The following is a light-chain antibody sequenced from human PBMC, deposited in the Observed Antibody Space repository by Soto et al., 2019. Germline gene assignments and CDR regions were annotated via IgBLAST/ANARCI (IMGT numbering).Light chain of an antibody. CDR1: HFISNY. CDR3: QHYNSYSEA. V-gene: IGKV1-5*03. J-gene: IGKJ1*01. Sequence: DIQMTQSPSSLSASVGDRVTITCRASHFISNYLAWYLQTPGKAPKLLIYKASTLKSGVPSRFSGSGSGTEFTLTISSLQPDDFATYYCQHYNSYSEAFGQGTKVDI. CDR2: KAS.